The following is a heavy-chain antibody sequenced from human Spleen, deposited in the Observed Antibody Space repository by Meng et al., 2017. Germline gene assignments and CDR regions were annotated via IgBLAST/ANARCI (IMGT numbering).Heavy chain of an antibody. Sequence: HVPLQLWGSGLLKPSETLSLTGVGSGGSFSDYYWSWIRQPPGKGLEWIGFASTNYNPSLKSRLTISLDASKNQFSLKLTSVTAADTAVYYCARDYWGSLDYWGQGILVTVSS. J-gene: IGHJ4*02. CDR3: ARDYWGSLDY. D-gene: IGHD7-27*01. CDR1: GGSFSDYY. CDR2: FAST. V-gene: IGHV4-34*01.